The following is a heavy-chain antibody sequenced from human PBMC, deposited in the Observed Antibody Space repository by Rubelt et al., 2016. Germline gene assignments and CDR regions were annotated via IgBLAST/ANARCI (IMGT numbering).Heavy chain of an antibody. CDR1: GGSFSGYY. CDR3: ARGRARAAAAPRRLWFDP. J-gene: IGHJ5*02. CDR2: LNHSGST. V-gene: IGHV4-34*01. Sequence: QVQLQQWGAGLLKPSETLSLTCAVYGGSFSGYYWSWIRQPPGKGLEWIGELNHSGSTNYNPSLKSRVTSSVARSKDPFARKLSSVTAADTAVYYCARGRARAAAAPRRLWFDPWGQGTLVTVSS. D-gene: IGHD6-13*01.